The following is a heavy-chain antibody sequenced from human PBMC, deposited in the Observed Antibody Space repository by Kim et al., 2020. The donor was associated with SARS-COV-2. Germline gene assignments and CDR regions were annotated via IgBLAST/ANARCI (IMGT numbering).Heavy chain of an antibody. Sequence: KGRFTISRDNSKNTLYLQMNSLRAEDTAVYYCANIVVVPAAIHWPGYFDYWGQGTLVTVSS. J-gene: IGHJ4*02. V-gene: IGHV3-23*01. CDR3: ANIVVVPAAIHWPGYFDY. D-gene: IGHD2-2*02.